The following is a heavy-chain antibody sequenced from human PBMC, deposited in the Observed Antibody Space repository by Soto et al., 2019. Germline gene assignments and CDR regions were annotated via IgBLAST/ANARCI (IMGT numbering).Heavy chain of an antibody. Sequence: PGGSLRLSCAASGFTFSSYGMHWVRQAPGKGLEWVAVISYDGSNKYYADSVKGRFTISRDNSKNTLYLQMNSLRAEDTAVYYCAKQASSGWTTTHFDYWGQGTLVTVSS. D-gene: IGHD6-19*01. CDR2: ISYDGSNK. V-gene: IGHV3-30*18. J-gene: IGHJ4*02. CDR3: AKQASSGWTTTHFDY. CDR1: GFTFSSYG.